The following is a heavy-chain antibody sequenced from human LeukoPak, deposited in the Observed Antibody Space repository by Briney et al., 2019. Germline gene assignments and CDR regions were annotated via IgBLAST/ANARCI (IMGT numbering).Heavy chain of an antibody. D-gene: IGHD2-2*01. J-gene: IGHJ4*02. CDR1: GYTFTSYG. Sequence: ASVKVSCKASGYTFTSYGISWVRQAPGQGLEWMGWISAYNGNTNYAQKLQGRVTMTTDTSTSTAYMELSSLRSEDTAVYYCARVGYCSSTSCYYYFDYWGQGTLVTVSS. CDR3: ARVGYCSSTSCYYYFDY. CDR2: ISAYNGNT. V-gene: IGHV1-18*01.